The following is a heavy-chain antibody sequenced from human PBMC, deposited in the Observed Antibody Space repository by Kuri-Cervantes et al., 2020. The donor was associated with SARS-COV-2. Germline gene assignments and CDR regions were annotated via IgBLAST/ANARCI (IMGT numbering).Heavy chain of an antibody. Sequence: GGSLRLSCAASGFTFSDYYMSWIRQAPGKGLEWVSYISSSGSTIYYADSVKGRFTISRDNAKNSLYLQMNSLRAEDTAVYYCARVRFLEWLPDDYWGQGTLVTVSS. CDR2: ISSSGSTI. J-gene: IGHJ4*02. CDR1: GFTFSDYY. D-gene: IGHD3-3*01. V-gene: IGHV3-11*04. CDR3: ARVRFLEWLPDDY.